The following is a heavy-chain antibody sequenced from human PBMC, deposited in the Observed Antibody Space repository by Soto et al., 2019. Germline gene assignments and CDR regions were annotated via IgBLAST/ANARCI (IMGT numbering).Heavy chain of an antibody. D-gene: IGHD6-19*01. CDR3: ARLPIAVAPIDY. V-gene: IGHV4-30-2*01. J-gene: IGHJ4*02. CDR2: IYHSGST. Sequence: PSETLSLTCAVSGGSISSGGYSWSWIRQPPGKGLEWIGYIYHSGSTYYNPSLKSRVTISVDRSKNQFSLKLSSVTAADTAVYYCARLPIAVAPIDYWGQGTLVTVSS. CDR1: GGSISSGGYS.